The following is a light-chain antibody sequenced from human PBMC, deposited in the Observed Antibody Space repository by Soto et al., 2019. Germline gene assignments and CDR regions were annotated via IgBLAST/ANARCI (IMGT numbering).Light chain of an antibody. CDR1: SSDVGAYNY. CDR3: SSFASSNTWV. Sequence: QSALTQPPSASGSPGQSVTISSTGTSSDVGAYNYVSWYQQHAGKAPKLVIYEVTKRPSGVPDRFSGSKSANTASLTVSGLQAEDEAYYYCSSFASSNTWVFGGGTTLTVL. J-gene: IGLJ3*02. V-gene: IGLV2-8*01. CDR2: EVT.